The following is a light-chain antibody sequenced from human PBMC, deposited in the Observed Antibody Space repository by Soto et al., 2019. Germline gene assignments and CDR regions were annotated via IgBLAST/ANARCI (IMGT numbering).Light chain of an antibody. CDR1: SSVVGGYNY. CDR2: DVS. CDR3: SSYTRSSTYV. J-gene: IGLJ1*01. Sequence: QSVLPQPASVSVSPGQSITISCTGTSSVVGGYNYVSWYRQHPGRAPKLMIYDVSNRPSGVSNRFSGSKSGNTASLTISGLQAEDEADYYCSSYTRSSTYVFGTGTKVTVL. V-gene: IGLV2-14*01.